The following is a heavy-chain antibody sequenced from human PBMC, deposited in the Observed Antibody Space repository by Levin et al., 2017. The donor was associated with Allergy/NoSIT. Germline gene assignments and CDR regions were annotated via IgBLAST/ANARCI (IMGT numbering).Heavy chain of an antibody. V-gene: IGHV4-39*07. CDR3: ARVAFYDDSGFYQGRAFDP. J-gene: IGHJ4*03. D-gene: IGHD3-22*01. CDR2: AYYTGSA. CDR1: GGSISSNSYF. Sequence: SQTLSLTCTVSGGSISSNSYFWGWIRQPPGRGLEWIGAAYYTGSAYYNPALKSRLTISVDTSKNRFSLRLSSVTAADTAFYYCARVAFYDDSGFYQGRAFDPWGQGTLVTVSS.